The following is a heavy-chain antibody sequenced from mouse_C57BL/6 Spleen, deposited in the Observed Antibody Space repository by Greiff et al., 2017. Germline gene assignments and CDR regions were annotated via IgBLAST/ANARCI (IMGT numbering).Heavy chain of an antibody. D-gene: IGHD1-1*01. CDR2: IDPETGGT. J-gene: IGHJ2*01. V-gene: IGHV1-15*01. CDR1: GYTFTDYE. Sequence: QVQLQQSGAELVRPGASVTLSCKASGYTFTDYEMHWVKQTPVHGLEWIGAIDPETGGTAYNQKFKGTAILTADKSSSTAYMELRSLTSEDSAVYYCTRGGRYYYGSAYWGQGTTLTVSS. CDR3: TRGGRYYYGSAY.